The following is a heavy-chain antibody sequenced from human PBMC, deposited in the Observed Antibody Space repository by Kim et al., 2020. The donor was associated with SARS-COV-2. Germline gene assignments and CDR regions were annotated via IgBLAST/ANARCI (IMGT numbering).Heavy chain of an antibody. CDR1: GFTFSSYG. Sequence: GGSLRLSCAASGFTFSSYGMHWVRQAPGKGLEWVSVISYDGSNKYYADSVKGRFTISRDNSKNTLYLQMNSLRAEDTAVYYCAKDFSSSWYKYAFDIWGQGTMVTVSS. CDR2: ISYDGSNK. V-gene: IGHV3-30*18. CDR3: AKDFSSSWYKYAFDI. D-gene: IGHD6-13*01. J-gene: IGHJ3*02.